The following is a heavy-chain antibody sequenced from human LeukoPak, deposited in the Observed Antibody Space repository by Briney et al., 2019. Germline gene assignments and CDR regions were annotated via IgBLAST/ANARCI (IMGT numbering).Heavy chain of an antibody. CDR2: INTSGGST. CDR1: GFTFSSYD. V-gene: IGHV3-23*01. CDR3: AKEGSGWYYVDH. J-gene: IGHJ4*02. Sequence: GGSLRLSCAASGFTFSSYDMNWVRQAPGKGLEWVSIINTSGGSTYYADSVKGRFTISRDNSKNTLYLQMNSLRAEDTAVYYCAKEGSGWYYVDHWGQGTLVTVSS. D-gene: IGHD6-19*01.